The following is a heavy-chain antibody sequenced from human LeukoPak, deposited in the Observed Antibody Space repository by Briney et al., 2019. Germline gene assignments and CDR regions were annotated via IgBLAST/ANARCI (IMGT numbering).Heavy chain of an antibody. CDR3: ARGRYCSADICSGGDAFDI. D-gene: IGHD2-15*01. J-gene: IGHJ3*02. CDR1: GGSINNYY. V-gene: IGHV4-4*07. Sequence: SETLSLTCTVSGGSINNYYWSWIRQPAGKGLEWIGRIYTRGSTNYNPSLKSRVTMSVDTSKNQFSLKMSSVTAADTAVYYCARGRYCSADICSGGDAFDIWGQGTMVSVSS. CDR2: IYTRGST.